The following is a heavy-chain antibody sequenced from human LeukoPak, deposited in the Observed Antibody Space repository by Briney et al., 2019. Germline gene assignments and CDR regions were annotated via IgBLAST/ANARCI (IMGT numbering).Heavy chain of an antibody. CDR2: IWYDGSNK. CDR3: ARDASGSYDLDY. V-gene: IGHV3-33*01. D-gene: IGHD1-26*01. CDR1: GFTFSSYG. J-gene: IGHJ4*02. Sequence: GRSLRLSCAASGFTFSSYGMHWVRQAPGKALEGVAVIWYDGSNKYYADSVKGRFTISRDNSKNTLYLQMNSLRAEDTAVYYCARDASGSYDLDYWGQGTLVTVSS.